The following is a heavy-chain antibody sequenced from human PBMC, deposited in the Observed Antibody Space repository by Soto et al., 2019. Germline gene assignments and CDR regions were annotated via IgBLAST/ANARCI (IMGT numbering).Heavy chain of an antibody. J-gene: IGHJ6*02. V-gene: IGHV4-31*03. Sequence: PSETLSLTCTVSGGSISSGGYYWSWIRQHPGKGLEWIGYIYYSGSTYYNPSLKSRVTISVDTSKNQFSLKLSSVTAADTAVYYCAREGIVGATSLLPYYYYGMDVWGQGTTVTVSS. CDR2: IYYSGST. CDR1: GGSISSGGYY. D-gene: IGHD1-26*01. CDR3: AREGIVGATSLLPYYYYGMDV.